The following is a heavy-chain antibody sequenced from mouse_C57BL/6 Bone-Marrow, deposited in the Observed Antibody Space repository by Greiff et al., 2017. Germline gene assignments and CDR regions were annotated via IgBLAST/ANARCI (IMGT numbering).Heavy chain of an antibody. J-gene: IGHJ1*03. D-gene: IGHD1-1*01. CDR3: SRGVYYGSSWYFDV. CDR2: IDPSDSYT. CDR1: GYTFTSYW. V-gene: IGHV1-69*01. Sequence: QVQLQQPGAELVMPGASVKLSCKASGYTFTSYWMHWVKQRPGQGLEWIGEIDPSDSYTNYNQKFKGKSTLTVDKSSSTAYMQLSSLTSEDSAVSYCSRGVYYGSSWYFDVWGTGTTVTVSS.